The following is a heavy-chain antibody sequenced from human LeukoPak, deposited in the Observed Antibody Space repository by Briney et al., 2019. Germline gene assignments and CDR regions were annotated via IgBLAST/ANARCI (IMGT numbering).Heavy chain of an antibody. CDR2: IYYSGNS. CDR3: ARVPSSGWYRDAFDI. Sequence: PSGTLSLTCPVSGGSISRYYWSWIRQPPGREREGIGYIYYSGNSNYNPSLKSRGTISVDTSKNKFSLKLSSVTAADTAVYYCARVPSSGWYRDAFDIWGQGTMVTVSS. V-gene: IGHV4-59*01. CDR1: GGSISRYY. J-gene: IGHJ3*02. D-gene: IGHD6-19*01.